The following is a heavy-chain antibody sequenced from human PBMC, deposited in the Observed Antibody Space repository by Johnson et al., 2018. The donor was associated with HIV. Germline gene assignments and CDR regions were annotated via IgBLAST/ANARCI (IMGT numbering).Heavy chain of an antibody. J-gene: IGHJ3*02. CDR1: GFTFSDYY. D-gene: IGHD3-9*01. CDR2: IINRGKST. CDR3: ARAEGSDILTRGDAFDS. V-gene: IGHV3-11*04. Sequence: VHLVESGGGLVQPGRSLRLSCAASGFTFSDYYMSWIRQAPGKVLECVSSIINRGKSTNSADSVKGRFTLSRDNAKNSLSLQMNSLRSEDNAIYYCARAEGSDILTRGDAFDSWGQGTMVIVSS.